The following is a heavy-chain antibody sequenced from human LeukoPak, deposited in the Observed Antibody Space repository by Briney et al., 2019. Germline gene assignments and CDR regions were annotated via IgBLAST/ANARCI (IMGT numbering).Heavy chain of an antibody. CDR2: ISYDGSNK. J-gene: IGHJ4*02. V-gene: IGHV3-30*03. Sequence: PGRSLRLSCAASGFTFSSYGMHWVRQAPGKGLEWVAVISYDGSNKYYADSVKGRFTISRDNSKNTLYLQMNSLRAEDTAVYYCAREWEGFVVVPAASRGCFDYWGQGTLVTVSS. CDR3: AREWEGFVVVPAASRGCFDY. D-gene: IGHD2-2*01. CDR1: GFTFSSYG.